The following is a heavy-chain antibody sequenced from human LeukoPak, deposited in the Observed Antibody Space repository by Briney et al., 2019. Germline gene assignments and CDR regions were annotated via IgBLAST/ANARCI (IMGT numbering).Heavy chain of an antibody. Sequence: GGSLRLSCAASGFTFDDYTMHWVRQAPGKGLEWVAVISYDGSNKYYADSVKGRFTISRDNSKNTLYLQMNSLRAEDTAVYYCARGESIAVAGTLEDYWGQGTLVTVSS. CDR3: ARGESIAVAGTLEDY. CDR2: ISYDGSNK. CDR1: GFTFDDYT. J-gene: IGHJ4*02. V-gene: IGHV3-30*04. D-gene: IGHD6-19*01.